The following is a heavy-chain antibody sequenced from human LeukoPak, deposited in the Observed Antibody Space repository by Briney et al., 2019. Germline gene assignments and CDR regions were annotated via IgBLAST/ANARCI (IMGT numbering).Heavy chain of an antibody. CDR1: GFNVNRNY. J-gene: IGHJ4*02. Sequence: GGSLRLSCTLSGFNVNRNYMGWVRQAPGKGLEWDSVIYTGGTVHYADSVKGRFTISRDDSKNTLYLQMSHLRAEDTAVYYCARASTKSPLRFVLLFDHWGQGTLVTVSS. V-gene: IGHV3-53*01. CDR3: ARASTKSPLRFVLLFDH. D-gene: IGHD2-21*01. CDR2: IYTGGTV.